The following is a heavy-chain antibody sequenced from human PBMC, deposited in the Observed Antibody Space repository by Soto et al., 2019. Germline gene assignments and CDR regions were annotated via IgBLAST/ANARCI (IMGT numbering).Heavy chain of an antibody. J-gene: IGHJ4*02. V-gene: IGHV3-23*01. CDR3: AKHTIRAALPPSDY. CDR1: GFTFSSYA. D-gene: IGHD6-13*01. CDR2: ISGSGGST. Sequence: GVSLRLSCAASGFTFSSYAMSWARQTPGKGLEWVSAISGSGGSTYYADSVKGRFTISRDNSKNTLYLQMNSLRAEDTAVYYCAKHTIRAALPPSDYWGQGTLVTVSS.